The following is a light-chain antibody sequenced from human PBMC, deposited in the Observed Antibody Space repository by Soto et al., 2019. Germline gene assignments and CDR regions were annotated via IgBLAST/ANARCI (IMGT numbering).Light chain of an antibody. CDR1: RSDIGSYNY. CDR2: GVS. V-gene: IGLV2-14*01. CDR3: ISYTGSSTSYV. Sequence: QSVLTQPASVSVSPGQSITSSCSGTRSDIGSYNYVAWYQQFPGKTPKILIYGVSNRPSGVSSRFSGSKSGNTASLTISGLQAEDEADYYCISYTGSSTSYVFGSGTKVTVL. J-gene: IGLJ1*01.